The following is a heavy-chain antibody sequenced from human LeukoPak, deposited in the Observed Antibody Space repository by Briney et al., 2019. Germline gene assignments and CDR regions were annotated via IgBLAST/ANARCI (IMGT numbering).Heavy chain of an antibody. V-gene: IGHV3-21*01. D-gene: IGHD5-24*01. CDR3: ARDKGRWLQLLPYFDY. CDR2: ISSSSSYI. Sequence: GGSLRLSCAASGFTFSSYSMNWVRQAPGKGLEWVSSISSSSSYIYYADSVKGRFTISRDNAKNSLYLQMNSLRAEDTAVYYCARDKGRWLQLLPYFDYWGQGTLVTVSS. J-gene: IGHJ4*02. CDR1: GFTFSSYS.